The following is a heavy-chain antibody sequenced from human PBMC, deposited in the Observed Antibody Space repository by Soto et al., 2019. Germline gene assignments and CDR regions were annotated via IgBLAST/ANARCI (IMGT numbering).Heavy chain of an antibody. V-gene: IGHV4-39*01. Sequence: SLTCTVSGGSISSSSYYWGWIRQPPGKGLEWIGSIYYSGSTYYNPSLKSRVTISVDTSKNQFSLKLSSVTAADTAVYYCARLVFFLIAAADPRPYYFDYWGQGTLVTVSS. CDR3: ARLVFFLIAAADPRPYYFDY. CDR2: IYYSGST. CDR1: GGSISSSSYY. D-gene: IGHD6-13*01. J-gene: IGHJ4*02.